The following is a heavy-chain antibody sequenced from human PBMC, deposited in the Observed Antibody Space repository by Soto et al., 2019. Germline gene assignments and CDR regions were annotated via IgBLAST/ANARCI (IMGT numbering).Heavy chain of an antibody. D-gene: IGHD2-2*01. Sequence: QVQLVESGGGVVQPGRSLRLSCAASGFTFSSYAMHWVRQAPGKGLEWVAVISYDGSNKYYADSVKGRFTISRDNSKNTLYLQMNSLRAEDTAVYYCARDEDIVVVPAAYPPLGMDVWGQGTTATVSS. CDR2: ISYDGSNK. V-gene: IGHV3-30-3*01. J-gene: IGHJ6*02. CDR3: ARDEDIVVVPAAYPPLGMDV. CDR1: GFTFSSYA.